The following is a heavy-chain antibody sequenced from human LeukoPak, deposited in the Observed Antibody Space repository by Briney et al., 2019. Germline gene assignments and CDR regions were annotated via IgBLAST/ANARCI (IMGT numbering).Heavy chain of an antibody. D-gene: IGHD5-18*01. CDR2: ISAYNGNT. J-gene: IGHJ4*02. CDR3: ARGYSYGYGPLDY. Sequence: ASVTVSCKASGYSFTSYGISWVRQAPGQGLEWMGWISAYNGNTNYAQKVQGRVTMTTDTATSTAYMELRSLRTDDAAVYYCARGYSYGYGPLDYWGQGTLVTVSS. V-gene: IGHV1-18*01. CDR1: GYSFTSYG.